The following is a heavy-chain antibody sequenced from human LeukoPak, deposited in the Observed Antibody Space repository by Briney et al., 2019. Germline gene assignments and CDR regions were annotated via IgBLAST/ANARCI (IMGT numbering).Heavy chain of an antibody. Sequence: GGSLRLSCAASGFTFSSLWMSWVRQAPGRGPEWVANINQDGGTTYYVASVKGRFTISRDNAKNSLSLQMSSLRAEDTAVYYCSKDRQGPNQYHMDVWGKGTTVTVSS. CDR2: INQDGGTT. CDR3: SKDRQGPNQYHMDV. CDR1: GFTFSSLW. J-gene: IGHJ6*03. V-gene: IGHV3-7*01.